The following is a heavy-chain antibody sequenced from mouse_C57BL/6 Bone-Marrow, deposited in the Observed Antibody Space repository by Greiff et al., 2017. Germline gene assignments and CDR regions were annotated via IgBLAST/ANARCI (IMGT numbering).Heavy chain of an antibody. CDR2: ISSGSSTI. J-gene: IGHJ4*01. CDR3: AKRAAQASYYAIDY. CDR1: GFTFSDYG. Sequence: EVKVVESGGGLVKPGGSLKLSCAASGFTFSDYGMNWVRQAPVTGLEWVAYISSGSSTINYADTVKGRFTISRDNAKNTPFLQMTSLRSEDTAMYYCAKRAAQASYYAIDYWGQGTSVTVSS. V-gene: IGHV5-17*01. D-gene: IGHD3-2*02.